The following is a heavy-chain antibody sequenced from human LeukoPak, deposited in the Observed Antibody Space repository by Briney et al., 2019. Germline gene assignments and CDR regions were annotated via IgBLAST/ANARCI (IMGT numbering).Heavy chain of an antibody. CDR1: GFTFSSYN. CDR2: ISSSSSYI. Sequence: GGSLRLSYAASGFTFSSYNMNWVRQAPGKGLEWVSSISSSSSYIYYADSVKGRFTISRGNAKNSLYLQMNSLRAEDTAVYYCASNRRDGYNHWDYWGQGTLVTVSS. CDR3: ASNRRDGYNHWDY. D-gene: IGHD5-24*01. J-gene: IGHJ4*02. V-gene: IGHV3-21*01.